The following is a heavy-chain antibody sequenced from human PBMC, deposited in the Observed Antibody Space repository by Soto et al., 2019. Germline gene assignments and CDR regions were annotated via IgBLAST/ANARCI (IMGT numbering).Heavy chain of an antibody. J-gene: IGHJ5*02. V-gene: IGHV4-4*07. CDR3: ARDDYKDGGNNWFDP. D-gene: IGHD3-16*01. Sequence: PSETLSLTCTVSGGSTTNYYWSWIRQPAGKGLEWIGRIYTKERTNYNLSFRNRVTMSADTSKNQFSLKLDAVTAADTAVYYCARDDYKDGGNNWFDPWGQGTLVTVSS. CDR1: GGSTTNYY. CDR2: IYTKERT.